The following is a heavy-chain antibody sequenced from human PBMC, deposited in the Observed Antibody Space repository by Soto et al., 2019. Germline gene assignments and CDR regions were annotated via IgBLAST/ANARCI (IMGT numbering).Heavy chain of an antibody. D-gene: IGHD2-2*01. V-gene: IGHV4-34*01. J-gene: IGHJ4*02. CDR1: GGSFSGYY. CDR3: ARGARWDCSSTSCSPLNFDY. Sequence: SETLSLTCAVYGGSFSGYYWSWIRQPPGKGLEWIGEINHSGSTNYNPSLKSRVTISVDTSKNQFSLKLSSVTAADTAVYYCARGARWDCSSTSCSPLNFDYWGQGTLVTVSS. CDR2: INHSGST.